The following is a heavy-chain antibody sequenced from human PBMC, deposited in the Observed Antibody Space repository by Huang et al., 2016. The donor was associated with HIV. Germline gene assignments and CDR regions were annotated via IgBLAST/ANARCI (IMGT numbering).Heavy chain of an antibody. V-gene: IGHV4-34*01. CDR3: ARGRGSSWSLFDN. CDR1: GGSFSDFF. Sequence: QVQLHQWGAGLLRPSETLSLTCAVYGGSFSDFFWRWIRQSPGKGLEGIGEINHRGQSNYNPSLKSRVTIAVDPSKKQFSLKLKSVTAADTSIYYCARGRGSSWSLFDNWGQGSLITVLS. CDR2: INHRGQS. D-gene: IGHD6-13*01. J-gene: IGHJ4*02.